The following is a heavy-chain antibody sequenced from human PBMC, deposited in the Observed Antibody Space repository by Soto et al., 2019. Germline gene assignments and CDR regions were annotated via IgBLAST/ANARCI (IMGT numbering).Heavy chain of an antibody. J-gene: IGHJ4*02. CDR2: IYYSGST. CDR3: ARGKIVATADY. CDR1: VGSISSYY. Sequence: QVQLQESGPGLVKPSETLSLTCTVSVGSISSYYWNWIRQPPGKGLEWIGYIYYSGSTNYNPSLKSRVTISVDTSKNQFSLKLSSVIAADTAVYYCARGKIVATADYWGQGTLVTVSS. D-gene: IGHD5-12*01. V-gene: IGHV4-59*01.